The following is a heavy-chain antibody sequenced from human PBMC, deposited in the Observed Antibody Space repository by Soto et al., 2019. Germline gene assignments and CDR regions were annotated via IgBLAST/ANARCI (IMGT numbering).Heavy chain of an antibody. J-gene: IGHJ4*02. Sequence: QVQLVKSGAEVKKPGASVKVSCKASGYTFTNYYIHWVRQAPGQGLEWMAIINPRGGSTSYAQKFQGRVSMTRDTSTGTVYMELSSLRSEDTAVYYCARGHSPIGYCSGGRCNYFDYWGQGTLVTVSS. CDR3: ARGHSPIGYCSGGRCNYFDY. V-gene: IGHV1-46*01. CDR1: GYTFTNYY. D-gene: IGHD2-15*01. CDR2: INPRGGST.